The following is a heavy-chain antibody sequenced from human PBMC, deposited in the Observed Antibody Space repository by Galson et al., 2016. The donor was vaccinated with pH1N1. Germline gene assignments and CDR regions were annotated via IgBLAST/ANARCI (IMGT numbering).Heavy chain of an antibody. Sequence: SLRLSCAASGITFSNYAVSWVRQAPGKGLEWVSTISSSGGTTYYADFVKGRFTISRDNSKNTLFVQMNSLRAEDTAVYYCAISHINYFDTSGSSFPNDYWGQGTL. D-gene: IGHD3-22*01. V-gene: IGHV3-23*01. J-gene: IGHJ4*02. CDR2: ISSSGGTT. CDR1: GITFSNYA. CDR3: AISHINYFDTSGSSFPNDY.